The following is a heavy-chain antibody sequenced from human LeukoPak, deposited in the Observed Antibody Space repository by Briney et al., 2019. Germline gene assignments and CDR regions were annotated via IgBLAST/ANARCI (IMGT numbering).Heavy chain of an antibody. V-gene: IGHV4-39*02. Sequence: PSETLSLTCTVSGGSISSSSYYCGWIRQPPGKGLEWIGSIYYSGSTYYNPSLKSRVTISVDTSKNHFSLKLSSVTAADTAVYYCARGAAAGPSRFDPWGQGTLVTVSS. CDR1: GGSISSSSYY. CDR3: ARGAAAGPSRFDP. D-gene: IGHD6-13*01. CDR2: IYYSGST. J-gene: IGHJ5*02.